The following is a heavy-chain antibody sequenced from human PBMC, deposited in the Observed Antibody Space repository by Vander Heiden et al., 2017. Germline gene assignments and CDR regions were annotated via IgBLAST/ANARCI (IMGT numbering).Heavy chain of an antibody. D-gene: IGHD3-10*01. V-gene: IGHV3-7*03. CDR3: ARDISRKGWFGETYDY. J-gene: IGHJ4*02. Sequence: EVQLVESGGGLVQPGGSLRLSCAASGFTYSSYWMSWVRQAPGKGLEWVANIKQDGSEKYYVDSVKGRFTISRDNAKNSLYLQMNSLRAEDTAVYYCARDISRKGWFGETYDYWGQGTLVTVSS. CDR1: GFTYSSYW. CDR2: IKQDGSEK.